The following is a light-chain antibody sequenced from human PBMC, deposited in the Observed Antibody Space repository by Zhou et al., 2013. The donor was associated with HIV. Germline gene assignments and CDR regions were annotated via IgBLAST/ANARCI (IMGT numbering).Light chain of an antibody. J-gene: IGKJ5*01. V-gene: IGKV1-16*02. CDR2: AAS. Sequence: DFQLTQSPASLSASVGDRVTVTCRASQDIGHSLAWYQQKPGKAPKLLIYAASSLQSGVPSKFSGSGSGTDFTLTISSLQPEDVATYYCQQYDKLPPTFGPGTRLEI. CDR3: QQYDKLPPT. CDR1: QDIGHS.